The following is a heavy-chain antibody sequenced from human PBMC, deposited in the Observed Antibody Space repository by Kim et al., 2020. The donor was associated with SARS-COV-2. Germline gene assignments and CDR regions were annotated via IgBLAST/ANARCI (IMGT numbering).Heavy chain of an antibody. Sequence: GGSLRLSCAASGFTFSSHWMSWVRQAPGKGLEWVAYIRHDGSEKNYVDSVKGRFTISRDNAKNSLYLQMNSLRAEDTALYYCARVGGLDVWGQGTTVTVSS. J-gene: IGHJ6*02. CDR1: GFTFSSHW. D-gene: IGHD6-25*01. V-gene: IGHV3-7*01. CDR2: IRHDGSEK. CDR3: ARVGGLDV.